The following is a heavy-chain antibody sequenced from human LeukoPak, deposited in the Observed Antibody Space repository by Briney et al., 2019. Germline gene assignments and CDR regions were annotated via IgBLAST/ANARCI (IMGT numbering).Heavy chain of an antibody. V-gene: IGHV1-2*02. CDR3: ARDHYYDSSGYYGNDY. CDR1: GGTFSSYA. Sequence: ASVKVSCKASGGTFSSYAISWVRQAPGQGLEWMGWINPNSGGTNYAQKFQGRVTMTRDTSISTAYMELSRLRSDDTAVYYCARDHYYDSSGYYGNDYWGQGTLVTVSS. J-gene: IGHJ4*02. CDR2: INPNSGGT. D-gene: IGHD3-22*01.